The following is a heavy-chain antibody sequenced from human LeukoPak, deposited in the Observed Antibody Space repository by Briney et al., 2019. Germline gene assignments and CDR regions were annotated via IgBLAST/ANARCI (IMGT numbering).Heavy chain of an antibody. D-gene: IGHD6-13*01. V-gene: IGHV3-48*03. CDR1: GFTFSSYE. CDR3: AREQVKQQLDSRAFDY. J-gene: IGHJ4*02. Sequence: GGSLRLSCAASGFTFSSYEMNWVRQAPGKGLEWVSYISSSGSTIYYADSVKGRFTISRDNAKNSLYLQMNSLRAEDTAVYYCAREQVKQQLDSRAFDYWGQGTLVTVCS. CDR2: ISSSGSTI.